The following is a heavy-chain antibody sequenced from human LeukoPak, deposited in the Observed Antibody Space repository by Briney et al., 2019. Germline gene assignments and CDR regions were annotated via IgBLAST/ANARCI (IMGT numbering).Heavy chain of an antibody. D-gene: IGHD3-10*02. CDR2: ISGSGTNT. CDR3: AELGITMIGGV. V-gene: IGHV3-23*01. CDR1: GFTFSSYA. Sequence: GGSLRLSCAASGFTFSSYAMSWVRQAPGKGLEWVSAISGSGTNTDYADSVKGRFTISRDNAKNSLYLQMNSLRAEDTAVYYCAELGITMIGGVWGKGTTVTISS. J-gene: IGHJ6*04.